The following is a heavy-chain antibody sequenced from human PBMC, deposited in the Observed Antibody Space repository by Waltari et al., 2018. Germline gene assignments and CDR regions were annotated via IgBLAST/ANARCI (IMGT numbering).Heavy chain of an antibody. J-gene: IGHJ4*02. CDR1: GGSLSSYY. Sequence: QVQLQESGPGLVKPSETLSPTCLAPGGSLSSYYWSWIRQPAGKGLEWIGRIYTSGSTNYNPSLKSRVTMSVDTSKNQFSLKLSSVTAADTAVYYCASGFFGELLGYWGQGTLVTVSS. D-gene: IGHD3-10*01. CDR2: IYTSGST. V-gene: IGHV4-4*07. CDR3: ASGFFGELLGY.